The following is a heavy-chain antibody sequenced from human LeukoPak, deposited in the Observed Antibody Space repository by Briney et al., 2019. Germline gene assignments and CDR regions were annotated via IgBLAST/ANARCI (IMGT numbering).Heavy chain of an antibody. D-gene: IGHD3-16*01. V-gene: IGHV4-34*01. CDR3: ARDGLRRRIMTTYGGGGQFDY. J-gene: IGHJ4*02. Sequence: SETLSLTCAVYGGSFSGYYWTLIRQPPGKGLEWIGEINHSGSTNYNPSLKSRVSISIEASKNQFSLKLSSVTAADTAVYYCARDGLRRRIMTTYGGGGQFDYWGQGTLVTVSS. CDR2: INHSGST. CDR1: GGSFSGYY.